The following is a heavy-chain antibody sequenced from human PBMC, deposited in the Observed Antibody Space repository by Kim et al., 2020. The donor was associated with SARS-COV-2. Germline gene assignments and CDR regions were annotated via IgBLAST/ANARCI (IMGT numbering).Heavy chain of an antibody. D-gene: IGHD2-21*02. Sequence: GGSLRLSCAASGLTFSSYGMHWVRQAPGKRLEWVAAISSDGNHEYSADSVKGRFTISRDNSKNALYLQMNSLRAEDTAVYYCANGRHCSCDDCSPEFDYWGQGTLVTVSS. CDR1: GLTFSSYG. J-gene: IGHJ4*02. CDR3: ANGRHCSCDDCSPEFDY. CDR2: ISSDGNHE. V-gene: IGHV3-30*18.